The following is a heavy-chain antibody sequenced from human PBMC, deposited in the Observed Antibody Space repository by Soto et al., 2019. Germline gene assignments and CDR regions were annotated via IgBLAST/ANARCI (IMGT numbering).Heavy chain of an antibody. CDR1: GFAFNNYG. D-gene: IGHD3-22*01. CDR3: AREDSIIIPDVSDF. V-gene: IGHV3-21*01. J-gene: IGHJ4*02. Sequence: LRLSCTVSGFAFNNYGINWVRQAPGKGLEWVSSISKSDYTYYSDSVKGRFTISRDNAKNSVSLQMNTLRVEDTAVYYCAREDSIIIPDVSDFWGQGTLVTVSS. CDR2: ISKSDYT.